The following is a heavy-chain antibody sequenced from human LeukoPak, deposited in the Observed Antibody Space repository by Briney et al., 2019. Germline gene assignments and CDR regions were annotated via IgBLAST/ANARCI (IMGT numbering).Heavy chain of an antibody. CDR2: INWNGDNP. V-gene: IGHV3-20*04. J-gene: IGHJ3*02. CDR3: ARAASIAARPIRGAFDI. D-gene: IGHD6-6*01. Sequence: GGSLRLSCEASGFTFEDYGMTWVRQRPGKGLEYVCEINWNGDNPVYENSLRGRFTISRDNAKNSVYLQMNSLRAEDTAVYYCARAASIAARPIRGAFDIWGQGTMVTVSS. CDR1: GFTFEDYG.